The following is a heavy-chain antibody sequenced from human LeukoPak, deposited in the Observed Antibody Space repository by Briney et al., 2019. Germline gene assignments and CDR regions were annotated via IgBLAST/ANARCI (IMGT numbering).Heavy chain of an antibody. CDR3: ARITYYYDSSGYRTDAFDI. D-gene: IGHD3-22*01. V-gene: IGHV4-59*01. CDR1: GGSISSYY. CDR2: IYYSGST. J-gene: IGHJ3*02. Sequence: SETLSLTCTVSGGSISSYYWSWIRQPPGKGLEWIGYIYYSGSTNYNPSLKGRVTISVDTSKNQFSLKLSSVTAADTAVYYCARITYYYDSSGYRTDAFDIWGQGTMVTVSS.